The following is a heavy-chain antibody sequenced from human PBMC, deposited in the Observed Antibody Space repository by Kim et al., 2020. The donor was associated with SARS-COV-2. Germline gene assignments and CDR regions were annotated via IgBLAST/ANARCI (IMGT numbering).Heavy chain of an antibody. J-gene: IGHJ2*01. V-gene: IGHV3-15*01. Sequence: GGSLRLSCAASGFTFSNTWMSWVRQAPGKGLEWVGRIKSNTDGGTTDYAAPGKGRFTISRDDSKNTLYLQMNSLKTEDTAVYYCTTDREGTITMVRGVLNWYFDLWGRGTLVTVSS. CDR2: IKSNTDGGTT. D-gene: IGHD3-10*01. CDR1: GFTFSNTW. CDR3: TTDREGTITMVRGVLNWYFDL.